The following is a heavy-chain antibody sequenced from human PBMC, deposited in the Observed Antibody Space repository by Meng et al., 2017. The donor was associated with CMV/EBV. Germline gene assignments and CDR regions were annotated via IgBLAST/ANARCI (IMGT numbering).Heavy chain of an antibody. Sequence: GESLKISCAASGFSFRDYAMNWVRQAPGKGLEWISYIDSTGSTIYYAESVKGRFTISRDNAKKSLFLQMNSLRAEDTAVYYCARDLFEIGGHHPPDFWGQGTLVTVSS. CDR1: GFSFRDYA. CDR3: ARDLFEIGGHHPPDF. D-gene: IGHD4-23*01. J-gene: IGHJ4*02. V-gene: IGHV3-48*04. CDR2: IDSTGSTI.